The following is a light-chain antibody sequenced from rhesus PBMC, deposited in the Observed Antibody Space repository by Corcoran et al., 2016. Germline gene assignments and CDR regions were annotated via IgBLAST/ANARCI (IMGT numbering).Light chain of an antibody. J-gene: IGKJ2*01. CDR2: SAK. V-gene: IGKV1-32*01. Sequence: DIQMTQSPSSLSASVGDRVTITCRASQGISSYFNWYQQKPGKAPKLLIYSAKRLESGVPSRFSGSGSGTEFTLTISSLQPEDFATYYCQQYNSLPYSFGQGTKVEIK. CDR3: QQYNSLPYS. CDR1: QGISSY.